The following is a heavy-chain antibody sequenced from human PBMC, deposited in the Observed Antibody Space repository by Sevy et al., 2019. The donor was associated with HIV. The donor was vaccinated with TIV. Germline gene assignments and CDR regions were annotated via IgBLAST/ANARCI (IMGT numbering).Heavy chain of an antibody. D-gene: IGHD6-13*01. Sequence: GGSLRLSCAASGFTFSSYEMNWVRQAPGKGLEWVSYISSSGSTIYYADSVKGRFTISRDNAKNSLYLQMNSLRAEDTAVYYCATSPGGIAADAAWFDPWGQETLVTVSS. CDR1: GFTFSSYE. V-gene: IGHV3-48*03. J-gene: IGHJ5*02. CDR3: ATSPGGIAADAAWFDP. CDR2: ISSSGSTI.